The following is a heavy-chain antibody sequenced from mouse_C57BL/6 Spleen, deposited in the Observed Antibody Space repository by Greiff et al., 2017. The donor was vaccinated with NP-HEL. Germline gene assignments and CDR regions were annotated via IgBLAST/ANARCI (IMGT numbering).Heavy chain of an antibody. CDR3: ARDWDCYFDY. CDR2: ISSGSSTI. CDR1: GFTFSDYG. J-gene: IGHJ2*01. D-gene: IGHD4-1*01. V-gene: IGHV5-17*01. Sequence: EVKLVESGGGLVKPGGSLKLSCAASGFTFSDYGMHWVRPAPEKGLEWVAYISSGSSTIYYADTVKGRFTISRDNAKNTLFLQMTSLRSEDTAMYYCARDWDCYFDYWGQGTTLTVSS.